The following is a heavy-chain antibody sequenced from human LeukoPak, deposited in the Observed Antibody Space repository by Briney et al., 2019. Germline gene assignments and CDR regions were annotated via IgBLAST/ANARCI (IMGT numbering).Heavy chain of an antibody. CDR3: ARRDYYGDYGAFDI. J-gene: IGHJ3*02. Sequence: SETLSLTCTVSGVSISSSSYYWGWIRQPPGKGLEWIGSIYYSGSTYYNPSLKSRVTISVDTSKNQFSLKLSSVTAADTAVYYCARRDYYGDYGAFDIWGQGTMVTVSS. V-gene: IGHV4-39*01. CDR1: GVSISSSSYY. CDR2: IYYSGST. D-gene: IGHD4-17*01.